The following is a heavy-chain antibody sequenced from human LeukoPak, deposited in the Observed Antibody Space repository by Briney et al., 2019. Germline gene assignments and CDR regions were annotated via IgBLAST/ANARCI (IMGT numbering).Heavy chain of an antibody. CDR3: AKDRYYYDSSGYYYDY. D-gene: IGHD3-22*01. J-gene: IGHJ4*02. V-gene: IGHV3-23*01. Sequence: PGGSLRLSCAASGFTVSSNYMNWVRQAPGKGLEWVSAISGSGGSTYYADSVKGRFTISRDNSKNTLYLQMNSLRAEDTAVYYCAKDRYYYDSSGYYYDYWGQGTLVTVSS. CDR1: GFTVSSNY. CDR2: ISGSGGST.